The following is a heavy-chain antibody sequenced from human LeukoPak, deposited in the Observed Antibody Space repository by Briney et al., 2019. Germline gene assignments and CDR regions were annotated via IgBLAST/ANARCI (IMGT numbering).Heavy chain of an antibody. D-gene: IGHD6-13*01. V-gene: IGHV3-9*01. Sequence: GGSLRLSCAASGFTFDDYAMHWVRQAPGKGLEWVSGISWNSGSIGYADSVKGRFTISRDNAKNSLYLQMNSLRAEDTALYYCAKDSSSWGAFDYWGQGTLVTVSS. CDR1: GFTFDDYA. CDR2: ISWNSGSI. J-gene: IGHJ4*02. CDR3: AKDSSSWGAFDY.